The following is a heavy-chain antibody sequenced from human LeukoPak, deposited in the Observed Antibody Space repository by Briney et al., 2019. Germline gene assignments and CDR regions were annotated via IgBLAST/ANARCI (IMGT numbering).Heavy chain of an antibody. CDR2: ISYDGSNK. D-gene: IGHD6-13*01. J-gene: IGHJ4*02. CDR3: ARNFGPYSSTWYSEDY. Sequence: GGSLRLSCAASGFTFSSSAMSWVRQVPGKGLEWVAVISYDGSNKYYADSVKGRFTISRDNSKNMLYLQMNSLRVEDTAVYYCARNFGPYSSTWYSEDYWGQGTLVTVSS. CDR1: GFTFSSSA. V-gene: IGHV3-30*04.